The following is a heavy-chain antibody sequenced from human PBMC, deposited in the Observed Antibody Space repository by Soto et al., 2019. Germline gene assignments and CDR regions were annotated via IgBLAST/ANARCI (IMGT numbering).Heavy chain of an antibody. CDR1: GGSISSGGYY. J-gene: IGHJ4*02. CDR2: IYYSGST. D-gene: IGHD3-10*01. CDR3: ARGXYYYGSGSYYLGSALAY. Sequence: SETLSLTCTVSGGSISSGGYYWSWIRQHPGKGLEWIGYIYYSGSTYYNPSLKSRVTISVDTSKNQFSLKLSSVTAADTAVYYCARGXYYYGSGSYYLGSALAYWGQGTLVTVSS. V-gene: IGHV4-31*03.